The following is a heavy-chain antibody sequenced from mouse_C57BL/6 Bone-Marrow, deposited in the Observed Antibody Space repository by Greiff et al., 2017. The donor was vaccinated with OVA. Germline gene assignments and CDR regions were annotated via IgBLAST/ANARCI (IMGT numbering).Heavy chain of an antibody. D-gene: IGHD6-5*01. CDR2: ISSGSSTI. CDR1: GFTFSDYG. V-gene: IGHV5-17*01. CDR3: ARSLFAAWFAY. Sequence: EVKLVESGGGLVKPGGSLKLSCSASGFTFSDYGMHWVRQAPEKGLEWVAYISSGSSTIYYADTVKGRFTISRDHAKNTLFLQMTSLRSEDTAMYYCARSLFAAWFAYWGQGTLVTVSA. J-gene: IGHJ3*01.